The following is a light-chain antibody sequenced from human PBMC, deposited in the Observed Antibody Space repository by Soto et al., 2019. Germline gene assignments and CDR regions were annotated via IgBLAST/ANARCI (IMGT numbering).Light chain of an antibody. CDR1: QSVGSQ. Sequence: EIVLTQSPGTLSLYPGERATLSCRASQSVGSQLAWYQRKPGQAPRLLIHGASRRATGIPDRFSGSGSATDFTLSISRLEPEDFAVYYCQQYGTSLTFGGGTKVDIK. J-gene: IGKJ4*01. V-gene: IGKV3-20*01. CDR2: GAS. CDR3: QQYGTSLT.